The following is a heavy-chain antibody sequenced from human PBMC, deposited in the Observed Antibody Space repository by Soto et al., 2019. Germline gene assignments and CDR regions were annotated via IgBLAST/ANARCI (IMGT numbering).Heavy chain of an antibody. CDR1: GGTFSSYA. V-gene: IGHV1-69*13. CDR3: ARDQLILPAHDFFYGSDV. J-gene: IGHJ6*02. D-gene: IGHD2-21*02. Sequence: SVKVSCKASGGTFSSYAISWVRQAPGQGLEWMGGIIPIFGTANYAQKFQGRVTITADESKNSVYLQMNSLRAEDTAVYYCARDQLILPAHDFFYGSDVWGQGAKVTVSS. CDR2: IIPIFGTA.